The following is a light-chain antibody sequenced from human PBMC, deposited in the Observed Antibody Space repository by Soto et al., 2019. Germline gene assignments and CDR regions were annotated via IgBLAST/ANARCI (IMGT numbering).Light chain of an antibody. Sequence: DIQMTQYPSAMSASVGDRSTITCRASQGISSFLNWYQQKPGKAPKLLIYAASTLQSGVPSRFSGSGSGTDFTLTITSLQPEDIATYHCQQSYGTPLTFGQGTKVEIK. V-gene: IGKV1-39*01. CDR1: QGISSF. CDR3: QQSYGTPLT. CDR2: AAS. J-gene: IGKJ1*01.